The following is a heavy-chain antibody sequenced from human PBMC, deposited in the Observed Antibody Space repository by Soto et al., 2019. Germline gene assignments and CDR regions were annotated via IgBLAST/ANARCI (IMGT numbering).Heavy chain of an antibody. V-gene: IGHV4-4*02. J-gene: IGHJ4*02. D-gene: IGHD3-22*01. CDR3: ARLVYDSRLNYLYFDH. CDR1: GVSISSGNW. CDR2: VYNDGSA. Sequence: SETLSLTCDVSGVSISSGNWWSWVRQPPGKGLEWIAEVYNDGSANCHPSLESRATISVDRSKYQFSLRLSSVTAADTGKYYCARLVYDSRLNYLYFDHWGQGTLVTVSS.